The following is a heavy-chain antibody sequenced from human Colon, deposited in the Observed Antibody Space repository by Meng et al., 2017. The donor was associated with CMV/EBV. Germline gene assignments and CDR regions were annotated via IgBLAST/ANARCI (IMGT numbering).Heavy chain of an antibody. Sequence: GESLKISCAASGFSFGEYYMCWIRQAPGKGLEWIAYISGPSSTIYYADSVKGRFTISRDNAKNSLFLQMDSLRAEDTAVYYCARDPSSGGSDFWGQGTLVTVSS. J-gene: IGHJ4*02. CDR1: GFSFGEYY. CDR2: ISGPSSTI. D-gene: IGHD1-14*01. CDR3: ARDPSSGGSDF. V-gene: IGHV3-11*01.